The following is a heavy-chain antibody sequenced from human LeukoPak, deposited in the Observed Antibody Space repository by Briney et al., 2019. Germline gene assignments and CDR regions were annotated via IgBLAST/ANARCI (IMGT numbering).Heavy chain of an antibody. V-gene: IGHV3-33*06. Sequence: GGSLRLSCAASGFTFSNYGMHWVRQAPGKGPEWVAVIWYDGDRKFYADSVKGRFIISRDNSKYTLYLEMNSLGVDDTAVYYCAKTNSAANYYYYYMDVWGKGTTVTVSS. D-gene: IGHD2-15*01. CDR3: AKTNSAANYYYYYMDV. J-gene: IGHJ6*03. CDR1: GFTFSNYG. CDR2: IWYDGDRK.